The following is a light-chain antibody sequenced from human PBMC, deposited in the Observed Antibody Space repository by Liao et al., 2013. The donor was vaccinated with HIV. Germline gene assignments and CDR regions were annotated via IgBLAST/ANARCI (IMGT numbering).Light chain of an antibody. CDR1: KLGDKY. J-gene: IGLJ3*02. Sequence: SYDLTQPPSVSVSPGQKASITCSGDKLGDKYTCWYQQKPGQSPMLVIYQDTKRPSGIPERFSGSSSGTTVTLTISGAQVEDEADYYCYSAADNNWVFGGGTKLTVL. V-gene: IGLV3-27*01. CDR2: QDT. CDR3: YSAADNNWV.